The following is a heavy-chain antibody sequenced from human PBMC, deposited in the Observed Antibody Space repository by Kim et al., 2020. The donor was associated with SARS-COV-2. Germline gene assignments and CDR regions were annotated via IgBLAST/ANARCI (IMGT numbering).Heavy chain of an antibody. D-gene: IGHD1-7*01. CDR2: ISYDGSNK. J-gene: IGHJ4*02. Sequence: GGSLRLSCAASGFTFSSYAMHWVRQAPGKGLEWVAVISYDGSNKYYADSVKGRFTISRDNSKNTLYLQMNSLRAEDTAVYYCARVPWRAGTTSLVGHFDYWGQGTLVTVSS. V-gene: IGHV3-30*04. CDR1: GFTFSSYA. CDR3: ARVPWRAGTTSLVGHFDY.